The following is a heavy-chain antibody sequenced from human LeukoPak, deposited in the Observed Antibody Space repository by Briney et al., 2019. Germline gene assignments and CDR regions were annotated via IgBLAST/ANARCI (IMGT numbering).Heavy chain of an antibody. J-gene: IGHJ4*02. Sequence: SVKVSCKASGGTFSSYAISWVRQAPGQGLEWMGGIIPIFGTVNYAQKFQGRVTITADESTSTAYMELSSLRSEDTAVYYCASMRGYCTNGECTGDYWGQGTLVTVSS. CDR1: GGTFSSYA. CDR2: IIPIFGTV. D-gene: IGHD2-8*01. CDR3: ASMRGYCTNGECTGDY. V-gene: IGHV1-69*13.